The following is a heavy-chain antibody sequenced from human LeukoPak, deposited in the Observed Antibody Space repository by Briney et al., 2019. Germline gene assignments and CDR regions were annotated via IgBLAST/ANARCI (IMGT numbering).Heavy chain of an antibody. D-gene: IGHD1-1*01. CDR3: AGCAGNSCYFDY. Sequence: GGSLRLSCAASGFSFISYWMSWVRQAPGKGLEWVANIRQDGSAKNYVDSVKGRFTISRDNAKNSLYLQLNSLRAEDTAVYYCAGCAGNSCYFDYWGQGTLVIVSS. V-gene: IGHV3-7*01. J-gene: IGHJ4*02. CDR1: GFSFISYW. CDR2: IRQDGSAK.